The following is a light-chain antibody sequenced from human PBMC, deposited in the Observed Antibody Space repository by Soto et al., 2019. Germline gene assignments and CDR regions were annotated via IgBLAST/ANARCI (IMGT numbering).Light chain of an antibody. J-gene: IGKJ3*01. V-gene: IGKV1-33*01. CDR3: QQYGNVPGP. CDR2: GAS. CDR1: HDISDN. Sequence: DIQMTQSPSPLSASVGDRVTITCQASHDISDNLNWYQQKPGKAPKLLIYGASNLETGVLSRFSGSGSGTHFTFTISTLQPEDSATYYCQQYGNVPGPFGPGTKVEIK.